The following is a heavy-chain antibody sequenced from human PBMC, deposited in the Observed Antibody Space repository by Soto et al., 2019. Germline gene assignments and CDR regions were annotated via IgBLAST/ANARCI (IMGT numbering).Heavy chain of an antibody. CDR1: GYIFTAYS. D-gene: IGHD2-15*01. Sequence: QVQLVQSGAEVKKPGASVKVSCKASGYIFTAYSMHWVRQAPGQGLEWMGVVKPSGGSTNYAQKFQGRITMPRDTSTSTVYMDLSSLTSEDTAVYYCAREENCSDGICYSEYFQRWGQGTLVTVSS. V-gene: IGHV1-46*01. CDR3: AREENCSDGICYSEYFQR. J-gene: IGHJ1*01. CDR2: VKPSGGST.